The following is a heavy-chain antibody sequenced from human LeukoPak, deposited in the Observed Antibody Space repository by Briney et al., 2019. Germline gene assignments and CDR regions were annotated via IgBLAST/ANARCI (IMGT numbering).Heavy chain of an antibody. Sequence: GGSLRLSCAASGFTFSSYGMSWVRQAPGKGLEWVSAISGSGGSTYYADSVKGRFTISRDNSKNTLYLQMNSLRAEDTAVYYCAKEGYYDILTGYYLYWGQGTLVTVSS. CDR2: ISGSGGST. V-gene: IGHV3-23*01. CDR1: GFTFSSYG. J-gene: IGHJ4*02. D-gene: IGHD3-9*01. CDR3: AKEGYYDILTGYYLY.